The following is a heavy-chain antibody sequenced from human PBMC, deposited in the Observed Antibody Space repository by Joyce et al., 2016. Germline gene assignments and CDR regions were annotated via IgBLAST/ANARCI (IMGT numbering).Heavy chain of an antibody. CDR3: ARGGTSSDHYFFYTLDV. J-gene: IGHJ6*02. V-gene: IGHV1-69*12. D-gene: IGHD1-14*01. Sequence: QVLLVQPGAAVKRPGSSLRVSCKSSGGDFSNYTVNWVRQAPGQRLEWMGGIIPFFGAAKYAEDFQGRVTLTADQSTRTAYLGLSSLTSADTAVYYCARGGTSSDHYFFYTLDVWGPGTTVIVSS. CDR2: IIPFFGAA. CDR1: GGDFSNYT.